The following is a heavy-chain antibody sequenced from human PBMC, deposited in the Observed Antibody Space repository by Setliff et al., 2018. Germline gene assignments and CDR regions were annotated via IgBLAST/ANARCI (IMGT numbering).Heavy chain of an antibody. V-gene: IGHV3-20*04. CDR3: VGEGDSGWYGGGIDY. J-gene: IGHJ4*02. Sequence: GGSLRLSCAATGFTFDDYGMSWVRQAPGKGLEWVSGIHWNGGRTGYADSVKGRFTISRDNAKKSLYLQMNSLRAEDTALYYCVGEGDSGWYGGGIDYWGQGTLVTVSS. D-gene: IGHD6-19*01. CDR1: GFTFDDYG. CDR2: IHWNGGRT.